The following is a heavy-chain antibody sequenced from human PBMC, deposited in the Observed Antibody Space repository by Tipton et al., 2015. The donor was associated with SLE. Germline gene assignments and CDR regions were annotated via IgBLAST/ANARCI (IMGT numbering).Heavy chain of an antibody. Sequence: GRFTISRDDSKSIAYLQMNSLKTEDTAVYYCAKDLRFGSSSWYYFDYWGQGTLVTVSS. V-gene: IGHV3-49*02. D-gene: IGHD6-13*01. J-gene: IGHJ4*02. CDR3: AKDLRFGSSSWYYFDY.